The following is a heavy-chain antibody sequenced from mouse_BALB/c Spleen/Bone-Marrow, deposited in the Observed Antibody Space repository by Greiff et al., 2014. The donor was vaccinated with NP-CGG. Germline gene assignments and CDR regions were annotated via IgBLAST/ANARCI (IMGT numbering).Heavy chain of an antibody. CDR1: GFTFSSFG. V-gene: IGHV5-17*02. CDR3: ARSGSSSGYFDY. CDR2: ISSGSSII. Sequence: DVMLVESGGGLVQPGGSRKLSCAASGFTFSSFGMHWVRQAPEKGLEWVAYISSGSSIIYYADTVMGRFTISRDNPKNTLFLQMTSLRSEDTAMYYCARSGSSSGYFDYWGQGTTLTVSS. D-gene: IGHD1-1*01. J-gene: IGHJ2*01.